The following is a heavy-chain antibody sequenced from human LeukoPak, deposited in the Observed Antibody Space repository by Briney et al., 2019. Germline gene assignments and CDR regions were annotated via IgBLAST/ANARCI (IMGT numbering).Heavy chain of an antibody. V-gene: IGHV4-61*01. CDR1: GGSISSGSYY. CDR2: IYYSGST. J-gene: IGHJ3*02. D-gene: IGHD4-17*01. Sequence: PSQTLSLTCTVSGGSISSGSYYWSWIRQPPGKGLEWIGYIYYSGSTNYNPSLKSRVTISVDTSKNQFSLKLRSVTAADTAVYYCARDYGDYALGDAFDIWGQGTMVTVSS. CDR3: ARDYGDYALGDAFDI.